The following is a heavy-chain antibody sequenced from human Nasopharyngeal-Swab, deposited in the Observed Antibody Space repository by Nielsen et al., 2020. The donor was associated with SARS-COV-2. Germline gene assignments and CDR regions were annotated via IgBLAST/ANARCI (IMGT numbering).Heavy chain of an antibody. CDR1: GGSISSGNYY. CDR2: IYYSGST. Sequence: SETLSLTCTVSGGSISSGNYYWSWIRQPPGKGLEWIGYIYYSGSTYYNPSLKSRITISVDTSKNQFSLKLNSVTAADTAVYYCARGRDWFDPWGQGTLVTVSS. CDR3: ARGRDWFDP. V-gene: IGHV4-30-4*01. J-gene: IGHJ5*02.